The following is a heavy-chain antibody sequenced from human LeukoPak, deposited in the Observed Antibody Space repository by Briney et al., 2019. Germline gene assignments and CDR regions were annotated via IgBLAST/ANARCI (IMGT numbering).Heavy chain of an antibody. Sequence: PGGSLRLSCAASGFTLRRHGMQWVRQAPGRGLEWVAVVSDDGTITYYSDSVEGRFTISRDNSKNTLYLQMNSLRAEDTAVYYCARVRSYYFDYWGQGTLVTVSS. D-gene: IGHD1-26*01. J-gene: IGHJ4*02. CDR3: ARVRSYYFDY. CDR1: GFTLRRHG. CDR2: VSDDGTIT. V-gene: IGHV3-30*03.